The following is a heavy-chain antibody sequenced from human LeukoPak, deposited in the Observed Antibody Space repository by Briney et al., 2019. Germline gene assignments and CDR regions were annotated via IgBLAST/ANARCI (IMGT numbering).Heavy chain of an antibody. V-gene: IGHV3-33*06. CDR3: AKGGSSGDAFDI. CDR2: IWYDGSNK. J-gene: IGHJ3*02. Sequence: PGGSLRLSCAASGFTFSSYAMHWVRQAPGKGLEWVAVIWYDGSNKYYADSVKGRFTISRDNSKNTLYLQMNSLRAEDTAVYYCAKGGSSGDAFDIWGQGTMVTVSS. D-gene: IGHD3-22*01. CDR1: GFTFSSYA.